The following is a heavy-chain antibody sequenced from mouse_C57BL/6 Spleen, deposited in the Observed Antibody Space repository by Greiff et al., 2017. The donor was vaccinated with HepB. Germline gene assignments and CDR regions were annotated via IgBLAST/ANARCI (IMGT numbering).Heavy chain of an antibody. V-gene: IGHV1-15*01. D-gene: IGHD4-1*01. CDR3: TRGYLTGTGAWFAY. CDR1: GYTFTDYE. Sequence: VQLQQSGAELVRPGASVTLSCKASGYTFTDYEMHWVKQTPVHGLEWIGAIDPETGGTAYHQKFKGKAILTADKSSSTAYMELRSQTSEDSAVYYCTRGYLTGTGAWFAYWGQGTLVTVSA. CDR2: IDPETGGT. J-gene: IGHJ3*01.